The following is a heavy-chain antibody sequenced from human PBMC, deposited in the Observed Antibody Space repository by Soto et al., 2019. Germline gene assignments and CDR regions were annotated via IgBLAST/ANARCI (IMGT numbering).Heavy chain of an antibody. CDR2: ISYDGSNK. Sequence: GGSLRLSCAASGFTFSSYAMHWVRQAPGKGLEWVAVISYDGSNKYYADSVKGRFTISRDNSKNTLYLQMNSLRAEDTAVYYCASDLGYCSGGSCERYYYYGMDVWGQGTTVTVSS. V-gene: IGHV3-30-3*01. D-gene: IGHD2-15*01. CDR1: GFTFSSYA. CDR3: ASDLGYCSGGSCERYYYYGMDV. J-gene: IGHJ6*02.